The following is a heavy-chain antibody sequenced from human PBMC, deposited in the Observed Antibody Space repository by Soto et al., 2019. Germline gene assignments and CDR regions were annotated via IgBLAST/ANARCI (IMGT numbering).Heavy chain of an antibody. CDR3: ARVDYDSSGYRGWRL. J-gene: IGHJ4*02. CDR1: GYTFTSYG. V-gene: IGHV1-18*04. CDR2: ISAYNGNT. Sequence: ASVKVSCKASGYTFTSYGISWVRQAPGQGLEWMGWISAYNGNTNYAQKLQGRVTMTTDTSTSTAYMELRSLRADDTAVYYCARVDYDSSGYRGWRLWGQGTLVTVSS. D-gene: IGHD3-22*01.